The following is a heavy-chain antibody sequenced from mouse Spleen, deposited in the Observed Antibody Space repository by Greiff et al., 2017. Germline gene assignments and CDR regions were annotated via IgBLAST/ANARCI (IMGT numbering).Heavy chain of an antibody. CDR1: GFTFSSYA. V-gene: IGHV5-9-3*01. D-gene: IGHD2-14*01. Sequence: EVQLVESGGGLVKLGGSLKLSCAASGFTFSSYAMSWVRQTPEKRLEWVATISSGGGNTYYPDSVKGRFTISRDNAKNTLYLQMSSLKSEDTAMYYCARSLLYRYYAMDYWGQGTSVTVSS. CDR2: ISSGGGNT. CDR3: ARSLLYRYYAMDY. J-gene: IGHJ4*01.